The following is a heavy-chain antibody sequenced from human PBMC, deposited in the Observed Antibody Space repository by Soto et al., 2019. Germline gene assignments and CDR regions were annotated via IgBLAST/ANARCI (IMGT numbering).Heavy chain of an antibody. D-gene: IGHD4-17*01. CDR1: GYSFTSYW. V-gene: IGHV5-51*01. CDR3: ARRIGGVTTGHWWFEP. CDR2: IYPGDSDT. Sequence: PGESLKISCKGSGYSFTSYWIGWVRQMPGKGLEWMGIIYPGDSDTRYSPSFQGQVTISADKSISTAYLQWSSLKASDTAMYYCARRIGGVTTGHWWFEPWGQGTLVTVSS. J-gene: IGHJ5*02.